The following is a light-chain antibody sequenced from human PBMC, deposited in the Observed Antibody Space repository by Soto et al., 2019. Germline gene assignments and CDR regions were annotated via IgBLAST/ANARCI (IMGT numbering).Light chain of an antibody. CDR2: GAS. V-gene: IGKV3D-15*01. CDR3: QQYGNSPTT. J-gene: IGKJ2*01. CDR1: QSVNIY. Sequence: EIVMTQSPATLSVSPGERATLSCRASQSVNIYLAWYQQKPGQAPRLLIFGASYRATGIPARFSGSGSGTEFNLTISSLQSEDFAVYYCQQYGNSPTTFGQGTKVDIK.